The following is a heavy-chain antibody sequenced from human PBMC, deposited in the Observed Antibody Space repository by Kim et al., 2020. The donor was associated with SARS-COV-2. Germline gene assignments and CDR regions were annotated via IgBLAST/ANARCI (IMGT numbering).Heavy chain of an antibody. CDR3: ARALDSTGFYH. J-gene: IGHJ4*02. D-gene: IGHD3-22*01. Sequence: SETLTLTCSVSGGSLIGYYWAWIRQTPGKGLEWIWGVTHGGSTNYSPSLEDRVSISVDMSKRQFSLNLTSVTAADTAAYFYARALDSTGFYHCCQGSLVT. V-gene: IGHV4-34*01. CDR1: GGSLIGYY. CDR2: VTHGGST.